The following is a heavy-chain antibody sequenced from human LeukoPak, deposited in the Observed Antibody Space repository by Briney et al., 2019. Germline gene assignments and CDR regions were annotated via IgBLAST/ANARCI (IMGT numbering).Heavy chain of an antibody. CDR1: GGSISSYY. V-gene: IGHV4-4*07. J-gene: IGHJ6*03. CDR2: IYTSGST. CDR3: ARHRYGDLNYYYYYYMDV. D-gene: IGHD4-17*01. Sequence: PSETLSLTCTVSGGSISSYYWSWIRQPAGKGLEWIGRIYTSGSTNYNPSLKSRVTISVDTSKNQFSLKLSSVTAADTAVYYCARHRYGDLNYYYYYYMDVWGKGTTVTISS.